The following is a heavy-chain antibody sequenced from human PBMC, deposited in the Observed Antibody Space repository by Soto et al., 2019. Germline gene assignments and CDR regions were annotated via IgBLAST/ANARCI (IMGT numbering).Heavy chain of an antibody. CDR2: INHSGST. J-gene: IGHJ5*02. Sequence: PSETLSLTCAVYGGSFSGYYWSWIRQPPGKGLEWIGEINHSGSTNYNPSLKSRVTISVDTSKNQFSLKLSSVTAADTAVYYCARTRPLLLWFGELSGNWFDPWGQGTLVT. V-gene: IGHV4-34*01. CDR3: ARTRPLLLWFGELSGNWFDP. D-gene: IGHD3-10*01. CDR1: GGSFSGYY.